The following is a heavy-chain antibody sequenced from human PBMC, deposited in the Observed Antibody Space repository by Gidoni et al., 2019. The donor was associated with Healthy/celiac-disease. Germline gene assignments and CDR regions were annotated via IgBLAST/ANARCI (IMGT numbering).Heavy chain of an antibody. CDR3: AKDQEYSSSWGIQYYFDY. J-gene: IGHJ4*02. D-gene: IGHD6-13*01. Sequence: SSYGMHWVRQAPGKGLEWVAVISYDGSNKYYADSVKGRFTISRDNSKNTLYLQMNSLRAEDTAVYYCAKDQEYSSSWGIQYYFDYWGQGTLVTVSS. CDR1: SSYG. CDR2: ISYDGSNK. V-gene: IGHV3-30*18.